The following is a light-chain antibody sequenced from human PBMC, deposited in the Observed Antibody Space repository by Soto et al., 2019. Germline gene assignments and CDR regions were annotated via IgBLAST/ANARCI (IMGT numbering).Light chain of an antibody. Sequence: QSVLAQPPSASGTPGQTVTISCSGGSSNIKTNGVSWYQQVPGAAPKLLIYSNSQRPSGAPDRFSGSKSGTSASLAISGLQSEDEATYHCSTWDDSSLSGYVFGTGTKVTVL. CDR2: SNS. J-gene: IGLJ1*01. CDR3: STWDDSSLSGYV. CDR1: SSNIKTNG. V-gene: IGLV1-44*01.